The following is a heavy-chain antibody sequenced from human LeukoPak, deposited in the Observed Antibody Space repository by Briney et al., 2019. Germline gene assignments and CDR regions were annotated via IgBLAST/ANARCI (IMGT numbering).Heavy chain of an antibody. J-gene: IGHJ4*02. CDR3: ARGRRGNYFQDY. Sequence: SETLSLTCTVSGYSISSGYYWGWIRQPPGKGLEWIGSLWSGATTYYNPSLTSRVTISVDTSKNQFSLILPSVTAADTAVYYCARGRRGNYFQDYWGQGTLVTVSS. CDR2: LWSGATT. V-gene: IGHV4-38-2*02. D-gene: IGHD1-26*01. CDR1: GYSISSGYY.